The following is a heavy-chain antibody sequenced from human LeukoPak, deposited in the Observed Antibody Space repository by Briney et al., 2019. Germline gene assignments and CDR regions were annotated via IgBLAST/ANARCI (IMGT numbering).Heavy chain of an antibody. J-gene: IGHJ4*02. D-gene: IGHD2-2*01. CDR1: GYTFTGYY. Sequence: ASVKVSCKASGYTFTGYYMHWVRQAPGQGLEWMGWINPNSGGTNYAQKFQGRVTMTRDTSTSTVYMELSSLRSEDTAVYYCARGQGQRYQLLFGYDYWGQGTLVTVSS. V-gene: IGHV1-2*02. CDR2: INPNSGGT. CDR3: ARGQGQRYQLLFGYDY.